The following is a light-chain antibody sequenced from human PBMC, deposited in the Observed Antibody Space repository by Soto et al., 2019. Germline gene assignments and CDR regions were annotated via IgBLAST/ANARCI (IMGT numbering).Light chain of an antibody. CDR3: QQYKDPVWT. Sequence: DIQMTQSPSTLSASVGDRVTITCRASQTVERWLAWYQQKPGKAPNLVISDVSSLERGVPSRFSGSGSGTEFTLTISGLQPDDFATHYCQQYKDPVWTLGQGTKVDIK. V-gene: IGKV1-5*01. CDR1: QTVERW. CDR2: DVS. J-gene: IGKJ1*01.